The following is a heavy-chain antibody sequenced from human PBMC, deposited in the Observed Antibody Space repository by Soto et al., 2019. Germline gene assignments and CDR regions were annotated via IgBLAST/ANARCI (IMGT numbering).Heavy chain of an antibody. CDR3: ARGVGSSSWDPLFDY. V-gene: IGHV1-69*01. CDR1: GYTFTGYY. Sequence: QVQLVQSGAEVKKPGASVKVSCKASGYTFTGYYMHWVRQAPGQGLEWMGWINPIFGTANYAQKFQGRVTITADESTSTAYMELSSLRSEDTAVYYCARGVGSSSWDPLFDYWGQGTLVTVSS. J-gene: IGHJ4*02. CDR2: INPIFGTA. D-gene: IGHD6-13*01.